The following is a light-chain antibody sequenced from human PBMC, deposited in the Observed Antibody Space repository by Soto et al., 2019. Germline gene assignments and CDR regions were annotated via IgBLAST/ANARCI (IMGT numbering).Light chain of an antibody. CDR3: SSYTSSSPYV. Sequence: QSVLTQPASVSGSPGQSITISCTGTSSDIGGYNYVSWYQQHPGRPPKLMIYEVTTRPSGVSSRFSGSKSGNTASLTISGLQVEDEGDYYCSSYTSSSPYVFGTGTKVTVL. CDR1: SSDIGGYNY. J-gene: IGLJ1*01. CDR2: EVT. V-gene: IGLV2-14*01.